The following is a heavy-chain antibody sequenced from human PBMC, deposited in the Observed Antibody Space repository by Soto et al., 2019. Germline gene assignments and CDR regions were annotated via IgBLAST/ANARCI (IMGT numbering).Heavy chain of an antibody. CDR1: GYTFTSYA. CDR2: INAGNGNT. J-gene: IGHJ6*02. Sequence: ASVKVSCKASGYTFTSYAMHWVRQAPGQRLEWMGWINAGNGNTKYSQKFQGRVTITRDTSASTAYMELSSLRSEDTAVYYCAREYSSSSSYYYYYGMDVWGQGTTVTVSS. CDR3: AREYSSSSSYYYYYGMDV. D-gene: IGHD6-6*01. V-gene: IGHV1-3*01.